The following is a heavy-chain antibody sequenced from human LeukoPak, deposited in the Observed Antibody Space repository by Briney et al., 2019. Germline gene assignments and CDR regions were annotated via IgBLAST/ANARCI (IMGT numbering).Heavy chain of an antibody. Sequence: ASVKVSCKVSGYTLTELSMHWVRQAPGKGLEWMGGFDPEDGETIYAQKFQGRVTMTEDTSTDTVYMELSSLRSEDTAVYYCATARSVGYYYDSSGAFDIWGQGTMVTVSS. V-gene: IGHV1-24*01. CDR2: FDPEDGET. CDR1: GYTLTELS. D-gene: IGHD3-22*01. J-gene: IGHJ3*02. CDR3: ATARSVGYYYDSSGAFDI.